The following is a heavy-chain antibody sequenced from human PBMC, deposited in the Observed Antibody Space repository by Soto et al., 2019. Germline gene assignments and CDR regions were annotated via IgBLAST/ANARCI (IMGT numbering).Heavy chain of an antibody. J-gene: IGHJ4*02. CDR2: ISPYNGDT. V-gene: IGHV1-18*04. Sequence: QVQLVQSGGEVKKPGASVKVSCKTSGYPFTNYGITWVRQAPGQGLKWMGWISPYNGDTKYAQKFQGRVIMTTDTSTTTAYMELRSRRSDDTAVYYCARGPAGGLRGGVAYWGQGTLDTVSS. CDR1: GYPFTNYG. D-gene: IGHD2-15*01. CDR3: ARGPAGGLRGGVAY.